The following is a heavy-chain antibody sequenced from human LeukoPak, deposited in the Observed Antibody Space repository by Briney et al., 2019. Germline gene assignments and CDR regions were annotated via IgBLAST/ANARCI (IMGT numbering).Heavy chain of an antibody. D-gene: IGHD3-10*01. CDR3: ATSYYYGAGSYYHLNY. CDR1: GGSISSSNW. J-gene: IGHJ4*02. Sequence: SETLSLTCAVSGGSISSSNWWSWVRPPPGKGLEWIGEIYHSGSTSYNPSLKSRVTISVDKSKNQFSLKLSSVTAADTAVYYCATSYYYGAGSYYHLNYWGQGTLVTVSS. V-gene: IGHV4-4*02. CDR2: IYHSGST.